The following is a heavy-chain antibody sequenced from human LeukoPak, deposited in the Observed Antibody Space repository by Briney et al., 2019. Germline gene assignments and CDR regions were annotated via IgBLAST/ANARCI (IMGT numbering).Heavy chain of an antibody. D-gene: IGHD3-16*01. CDR1: GYTFTGYY. V-gene: IGHV1-2*02. CDR3: ATGTPIMITFGGVPTAFDI. J-gene: IGHJ3*02. CDR2: INPNSGGT. Sequence: GASVKVSCKASGYTFTGYYMHWVRQAPGQGLEWMGWINPNSGGTNYAQKFQGRVTMTEDTSTDTAYMELSSLRSEDTAVYYCATGTPIMITFGGVPTAFDIWGQGTMVTVSS.